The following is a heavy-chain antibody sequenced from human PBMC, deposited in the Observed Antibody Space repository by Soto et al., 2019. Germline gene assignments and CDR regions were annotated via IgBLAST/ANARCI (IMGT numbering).Heavy chain of an antibody. CDR3: AHTMAPRIFDF. V-gene: IGHV2-5*02. J-gene: IGHJ4*02. CDR1: GFSLITSGVG. Sequence: QITLKEAGPTLVKPTQTLTLTCSFSGFSLITSGVGVGWIRQPPGKALEWLALIYWDDDKGYSTSLKSRLTNTQDTHKNQVVLTMTNMDPADTATYYCAHTMAPRIFDFWGQGTLVTVSS. CDR2: IYWDDDK.